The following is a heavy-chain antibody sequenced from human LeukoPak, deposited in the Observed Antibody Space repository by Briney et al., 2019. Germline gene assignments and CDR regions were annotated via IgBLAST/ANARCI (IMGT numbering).Heavy chain of an antibody. V-gene: IGHV3-23*01. Sequence: GGSLRLSCAASGFTFSSYAMSWVRQAPGKGLEWVSAISGSGGSTYYADSVKGRFTISRDNSKNTLYLQMNSLRDEDTAVYYCAKAHYYGSGNPSSHYFDYWGQGTLVTVSS. CDR1: GFTFSSYA. D-gene: IGHD3-10*01. J-gene: IGHJ4*02. CDR2: ISGSGGST. CDR3: AKAHYYGSGNPSSHYFDY.